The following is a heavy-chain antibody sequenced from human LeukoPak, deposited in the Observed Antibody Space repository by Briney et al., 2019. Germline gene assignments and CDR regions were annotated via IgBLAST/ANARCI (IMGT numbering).Heavy chain of an antibody. CDR3: ARGVAVAGNGYYGMDV. J-gene: IGHJ6*02. CDR1: GGSFSGYY. V-gene: IGHV4-34*01. D-gene: IGHD6-19*01. CDR2: INHSGST. Sequence: PSDTLSLTCAVYGGSFSGYYWSWIRQPPGKGLEWIGEINHSGSTNYNPSLKSRVTISVDTSKNQFSLKLSSVTAADTAVYYCARGVAVAGNGYYGMDVWGQGTTVTVSS.